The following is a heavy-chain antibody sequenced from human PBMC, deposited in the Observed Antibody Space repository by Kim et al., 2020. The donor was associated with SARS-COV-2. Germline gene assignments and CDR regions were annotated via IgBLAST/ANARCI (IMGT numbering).Heavy chain of an antibody. J-gene: IGHJ6*02. V-gene: IGHV1-46*01. CDR3: ARRETGTTGGMDV. Sequence: YAQKFQGRVTVTRDTSTSAVYLELSSLRSEDTAVYYCARRETGTTGGMDVWGQGTTVTVSS. D-gene: IGHD1-1*01.